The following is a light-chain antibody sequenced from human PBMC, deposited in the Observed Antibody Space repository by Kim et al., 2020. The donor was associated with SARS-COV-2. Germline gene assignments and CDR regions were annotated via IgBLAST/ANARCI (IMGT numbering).Light chain of an antibody. J-gene: IGLJ2*01. CDR2: QDS. CDR1: KLGDKY. V-gene: IGLV3-1*01. Sequence: SYELTQPPSVSVSPGQTASITCSGDKLGDKYACWYQQKPGQSLVLVIYQDSKRPSGIPERFSGSNSGNTATLTISGTQAMDEADYYCQAWDSTVGFGGG. CDR3: QAWDSTVG.